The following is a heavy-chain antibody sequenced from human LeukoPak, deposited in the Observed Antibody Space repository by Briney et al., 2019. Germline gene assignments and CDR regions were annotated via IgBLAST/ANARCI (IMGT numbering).Heavy chain of an antibody. J-gene: IGHJ4*02. CDR1: GFTFSTYS. CDR3: ARTQLVMYYFDY. Sequence: GGSLRLSCAASGFTFSTYSMSWVRQAPGKGLEWVSGISGSGGRTYYADSVKGRFTISRDNSKNTLYLQMNSLRAEDTAVYYCARTQLVMYYFDYWGQGTLVTVSS. V-gene: IGHV3-23*01. D-gene: IGHD6-13*01. CDR2: ISGSGGRT.